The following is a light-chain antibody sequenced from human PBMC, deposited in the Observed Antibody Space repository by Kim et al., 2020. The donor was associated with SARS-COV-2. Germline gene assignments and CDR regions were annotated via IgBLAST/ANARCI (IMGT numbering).Light chain of an antibody. Sequence: VPPAQTASITCSRDNLGLKYASWYQQKPGQSPVLVIYQDTKRPSGIPERFSGSNSGNTATLTISGTQAMDEADFYCQVWDTSTVVFGGGTKVTVL. CDR3: QVWDTSTVV. J-gene: IGLJ2*01. CDR1: NLGLKY. V-gene: IGLV3-1*01. CDR2: QDT.